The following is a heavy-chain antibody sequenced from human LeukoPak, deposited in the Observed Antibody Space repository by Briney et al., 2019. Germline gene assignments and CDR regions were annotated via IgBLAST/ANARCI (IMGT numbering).Heavy chain of an antibody. Sequence: PSGTLSLTCAVYGGTFSGYYWSWIRQPPGKGLEWIGEINHSGSTKYNPSLKSRVTISVDTAKNQFSLKLSSVTAADTAVYFCAKYGNSGWVIDNWGQGTLVTVSS. V-gene: IGHV4-34*08. CDR3: AKYGNSGWVIDN. J-gene: IGHJ4*02. CDR1: GGTFSGYY. D-gene: IGHD6-19*01. CDR2: INHSGST.